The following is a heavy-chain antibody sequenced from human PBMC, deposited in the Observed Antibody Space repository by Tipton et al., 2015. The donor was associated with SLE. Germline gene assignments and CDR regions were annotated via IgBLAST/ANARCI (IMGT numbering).Heavy chain of an antibody. V-gene: IGHV3-48*03. CDR1: GFTFSSYE. J-gene: IGHJ3*02. D-gene: IGHD3-10*01. CDR2: ISSSGSTI. CDR3: ARSCPWVAFDI. Sequence: GSLRLSCAASGFTFSSYEMNWVRQAPGKGLEWVSYISSSGSTIYYADSVKGRFTISRDNAKNSLYLQMNSLRAEDTAVYYCARSCPWVAFDIWGQGTVVTVSS.